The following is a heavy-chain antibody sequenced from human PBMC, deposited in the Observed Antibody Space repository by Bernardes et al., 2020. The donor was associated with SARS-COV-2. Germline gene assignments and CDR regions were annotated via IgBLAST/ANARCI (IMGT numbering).Heavy chain of an antibody. V-gene: IGHV1-18*01. CDR2: ISAYNGNT. J-gene: IGHJ4*02. CDR1: GYTFTSYG. Sequence: ASVKVSCKASGYTFTSYGISWVRQAPGQGLEWMGWISAYNGNTYYAQKLQGRVTMTTDTSTSTAYMELRSLRSDDTAVYYCARAGGYYDILTGYPPLDSWGQGTLVTVSS. CDR3: ARAGGYYDILTGYPPLDS. D-gene: IGHD3-9*01.